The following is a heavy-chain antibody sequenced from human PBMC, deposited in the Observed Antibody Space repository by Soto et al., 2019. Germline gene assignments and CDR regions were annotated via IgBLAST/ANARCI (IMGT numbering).Heavy chain of an antibody. V-gene: IGHV5-10-1*01. CDR3: ARRSSSSRSFDYYYGMDV. D-gene: IGHD6-6*01. CDR2: IDPSDSYT. J-gene: IGHJ6*02. CDR1: GYSFTSYW. Sequence: GESLKISCKGAGYSFTSYWISWVRQMPGKGLEWMGRIDPSDSYTNYSPSFQGHVTISADKSISTAYLQWSSLKASDTAMYYCARRSSSSRSFDYYYGMDVWGQGTKVTVYS.